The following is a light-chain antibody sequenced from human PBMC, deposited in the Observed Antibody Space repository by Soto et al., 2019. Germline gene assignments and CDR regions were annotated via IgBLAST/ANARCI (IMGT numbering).Light chain of an antibody. J-gene: IGKJ4*01. V-gene: IGKV2D-29*01. Sequence: DIVMTQTPLSLSVTPGQPASISCKSSQSLLGSDGKTYLSWYLQKPGHPPQLLIFEVSNHFSGVSDRFSGSGSATDFTLKISRVEAEDVGVYYCMHSVQFPLTFGGGTKVEIK. CDR2: EVS. CDR1: QSLLGSDGKTY. CDR3: MHSVQFPLT.